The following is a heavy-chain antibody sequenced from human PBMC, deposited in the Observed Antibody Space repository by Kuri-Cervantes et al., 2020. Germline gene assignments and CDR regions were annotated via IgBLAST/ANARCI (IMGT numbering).Heavy chain of an antibody. CDR2: ISYDGSNK. CDR1: GFTFSSYA. D-gene: IGHD2-15*01. Sequence: GGSLRLSCAASGFTFSSYAMHWVRQAPGKGLEWVAVISYDGSNKYYADSVKGRFTISRDNSMNTLYLQMNSLRAEDTAVYYCARDGGYCSGGSCFSSGLDYWGQGTLVTVSS. J-gene: IGHJ4*02. CDR3: ARDGGYCSGGSCFSSGLDY. V-gene: IGHV3-30-3*01.